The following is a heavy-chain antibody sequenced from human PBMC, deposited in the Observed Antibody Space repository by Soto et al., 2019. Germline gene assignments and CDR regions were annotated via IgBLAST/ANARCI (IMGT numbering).Heavy chain of an antibody. CDR2: IYGDDNN. CDR1: GFSLRSSGVG. J-gene: IGHJ4*02. CDR3: AHRRGFGELLY. V-gene: IGHV2-5*02. D-gene: IGHD3-10*01. Sequence: QITLKESGPTLVKPTQTLTLTCTFSGFSLRSSGVGVGWIRQPPGKALVWLALIYGDDNNRYSPSLKNRLTITKDTSKHQVVLTMTDRDPVDTATYYCAHRRGFGELLYWGQRTVVTVSS.